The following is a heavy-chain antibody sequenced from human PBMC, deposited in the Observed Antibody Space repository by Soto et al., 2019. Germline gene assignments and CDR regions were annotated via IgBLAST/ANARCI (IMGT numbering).Heavy chain of an antibody. V-gene: IGHV4-39*01. Sequence: ASENLSLTCTVSGCSISSSSYYWGWIRQPPGKGLEWIGSIYYSGSTYYNPSLKSRVTISVDTSKNQFSLKLSSVTAADTAVYYCARRLYYDSSGFEGGGMDVWGQGTTVT. CDR3: ARRLYYDSSGFEGGGMDV. CDR2: IYYSGST. D-gene: IGHD3-22*01. CDR1: GCSISSSSYY. J-gene: IGHJ6*02.